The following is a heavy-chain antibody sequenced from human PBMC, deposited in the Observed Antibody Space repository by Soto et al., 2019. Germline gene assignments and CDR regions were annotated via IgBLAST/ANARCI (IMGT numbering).Heavy chain of an antibody. J-gene: IGHJ4*02. CDR3: ASRVSGYSSGWYWDY. Sequence: QVQLVQSGAEVKKPGSSVKVSCKASGGTFSSYAISWVRQAPGPGLAWMGGIIPTFGTANYAQKLQGRVTITADESTSTAYMELSSLRSEDTAVYYCASRVSGYSSGWYWDYWGQGTLVTVSS. CDR2: IIPTFGTA. V-gene: IGHV1-69*01. D-gene: IGHD6-19*01. CDR1: GGTFSSYA.